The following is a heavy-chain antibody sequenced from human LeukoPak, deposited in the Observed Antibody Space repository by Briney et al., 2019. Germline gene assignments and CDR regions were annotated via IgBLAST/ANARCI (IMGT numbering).Heavy chain of an antibody. CDR2: INLKSGNT. V-gene: IGHV1-8*03. Sequence: GASVKVSCKASGYTFTRYDINWVRQATGQGLEWMGWINLKSGNTGHAQKFQGRVTITRDTSIGTVYLELSSLRSEDTALYFCTRVDGSPDYWGQGTLVTVSS. CDR1: GYTFTRYD. D-gene: IGHD2-15*01. J-gene: IGHJ4*02. CDR3: TRVDGSPDY.